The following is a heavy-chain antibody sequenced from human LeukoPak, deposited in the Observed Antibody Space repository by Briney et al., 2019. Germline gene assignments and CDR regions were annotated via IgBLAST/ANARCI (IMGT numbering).Heavy chain of an antibody. V-gene: IGHV4-39*01. D-gene: IGHD6-13*01. CDR3: ARQHRSWRYYFDY. Sequence: SETLSLTCTVSGGSISSSSYYWGWIRQPPGKGLEWIGSIYYSGSTYYNPSLKSRVTISVDTSKNQFSLKLSSVTAADTAVYYCARQHRSWRYYFDYWGQGTLVTASS. J-gene: IGHJ4*02. CDR1: GGSISSSSYY. CDR2: IYYSGST.